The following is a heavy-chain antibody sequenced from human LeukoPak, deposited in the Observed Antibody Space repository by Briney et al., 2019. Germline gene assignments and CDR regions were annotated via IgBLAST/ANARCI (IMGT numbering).Heavy chain of an antibody. CDR1: GGSISSYY. J-gene: IGHJ4*02. V-gene: IGHV4-59*01. Sequence: SETLSLTCTVSGGSISSYYWSWIRQPPGKGLEWIGYIYYSGSTNYNPSLKSLVTISVDTSTNQFSLRLSSVTAADTAVYYCARGRGSSGWLDYWGQGTLVTASS. D-gene: IGHD6-19*01. CDR2: IYYSGST. CDR3: ARGRGSSGWLDY.